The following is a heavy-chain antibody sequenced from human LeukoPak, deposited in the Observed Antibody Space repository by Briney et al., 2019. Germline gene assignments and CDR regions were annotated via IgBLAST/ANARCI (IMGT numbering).Heavy chain of an antibody. CDR2: ISWNDDK. Sequence: SGPTLVKPTQTLTLTCTFSGFSLNTIGVGVGWIRQPPGKALEWLALISWNDDKRYSPSLKSRLTVTKDTSKNQVVLTMTNMDPVDTATYYCAHSQPKAITMIPHFDYWGQGTLVTVSS. V-gene: IGHV2-5*01. D-gene: IGHD3-22*01. J-gene: IGHJ4*02. CDR3: AHSQPKAITMIPHFDY. CDR1: GFSLNTIGVG.